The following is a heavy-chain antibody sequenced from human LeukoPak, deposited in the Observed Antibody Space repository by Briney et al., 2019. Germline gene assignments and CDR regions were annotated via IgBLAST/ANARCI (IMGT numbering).Heavy chain of an antibody. J-gene: IGHJ4*02. D-gene: IGHD6-13*01. CDR3: GRLAHNAWYAIDF. Sequence: GGSLRLSCAASGFTFSSYSMNWVRQAPGKGLEWVSSISSSSSYIYYADSVKGRFTISRDNAKNSLYLQMNSLRAEDTAVYYCGRLAHNAWYAIDFWGQEALVTVSS. CDR2: ISSSSSYI. CDR1: GFTFSSYS. V-gene: IGHV3-21*01.